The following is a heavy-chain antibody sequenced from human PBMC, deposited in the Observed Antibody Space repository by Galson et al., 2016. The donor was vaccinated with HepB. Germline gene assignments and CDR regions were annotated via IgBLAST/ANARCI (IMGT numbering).Heavy chain of an antibody. CDR3: AKHDIGGIDY. Sequence: SLRLSCAASGFTFSNHDLSWARQAPGRGLECVSGISGTYATTYYADSVKGRFTISRDNSKNTLYLQMNSLRVEDTALYYCAKHDIGGIDYWGQGTLVTVSS. J-gene: IGHJ4*02. CDR2: ISGTYATT. V-gene: IGHV3-23*01. D-gene: IGHD2-15*01. CDR1: GFTFSNHD.